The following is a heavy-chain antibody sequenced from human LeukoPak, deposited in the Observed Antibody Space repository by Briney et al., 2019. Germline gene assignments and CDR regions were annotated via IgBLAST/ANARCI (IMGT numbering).Heavy chain of an antibody. Sequence: GGSLRLSCAAAGFTVSSNYMSWVRQAPGKGLEWVSVIYSGGSTTYADSVKGRFTISRDNSKNTLYLQMNSLKAEDTAVYYCATRESPITIFGVVKALFYYGMDVWGQGTTVTVSS. CDR3: ATRESPITIFGVVKALFYYGMDV. CDR1: GFTVSSNY. J-gene: IGHJ6*02. CDR2: IYSGGST. V-gene: IGHV3-53*01. D-gene: IGHD3-3*01.